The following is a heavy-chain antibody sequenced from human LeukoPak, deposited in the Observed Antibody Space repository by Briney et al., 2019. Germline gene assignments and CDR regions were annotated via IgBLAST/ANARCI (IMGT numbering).Heavy chain of an antibody. CDR3: ARGAVAGYYYYMDV. CDR2: INHSGST. D-gene: IGHD6-19*01. J-gene: IGHJ6*03. Sequence: SETLSLTCAVYGGSFSGYYWSWIRQPPGKGLEWIGEINHSGSTYYNPSLKSRVTISVDTSKNQFSLKLSSVTAADTAVYYCARGAVAGYYYYMDVWGKGTTVTVSS. V-gene: IGHV4-34*01. CDR1: GGSFSGYY.